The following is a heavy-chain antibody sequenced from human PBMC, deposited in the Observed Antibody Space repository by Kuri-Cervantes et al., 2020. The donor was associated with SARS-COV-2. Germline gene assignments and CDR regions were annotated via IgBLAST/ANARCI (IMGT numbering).Heavy chain of an antibody. J-gene: IGHJ5*02. D-gene: IGHD3-3*01. CDR1: GFTFSSYW. Sequence: GESLKISCAASGFTFSSYWMHWVCQAPGMGLVWVSRINNDGSSTSYADFVKGRVTISRDNAKNTAYLQIHSLRADDTAVYYCARHDSLKSWGQGTLVTVSS. V-gene: IGHV3-74*01. CDR2: INNDGSST. CDR3: ARHDSLKS.